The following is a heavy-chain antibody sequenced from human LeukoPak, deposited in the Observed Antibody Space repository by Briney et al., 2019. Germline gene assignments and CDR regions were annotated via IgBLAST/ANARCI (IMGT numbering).Heavy chain of an antibody. CDR1: GFTFSNAW. CDR2: IRSKTDGGTT. D-gene: IGHD3-10*01. V-gene: IGHV3-15*01. Sequence: GGSLRLSCAASGFTFSNAWMSWVRQAPGKGLEWVGRIRSKTDGGTTDYAAPVKGRFTISRDDSKNTLYLQMNSLKTEDTAVCYCTTDIRYYGSGSYYPYWGQGTLVTVSS. J-gene: IGHJ4*02. CDR3: TTDIRYYGSGSYYPY.